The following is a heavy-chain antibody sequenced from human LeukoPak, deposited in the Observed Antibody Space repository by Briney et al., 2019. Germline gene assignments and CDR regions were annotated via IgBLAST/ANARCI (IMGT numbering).Heavy chain of an antibody. D-gene: IGHD3-3*01. J-gene: IGHJ4*02. CDR3: ARDREYYDFWSGYYYFDY. CDR1: GYTFTGYY. Sequence: EASVKVSCKASGYTFTGYYMHWVRQAPGQGLEWMGIINPSGGSTSYAQKFQGRVTMTRDTSTSTVYMELSSLRSEDTAVYYCARDREYYDFWSGYYYFDYWGQGTLVTVSS. V-gene: IGHV1-46*03. CDR2: INPSGGST.